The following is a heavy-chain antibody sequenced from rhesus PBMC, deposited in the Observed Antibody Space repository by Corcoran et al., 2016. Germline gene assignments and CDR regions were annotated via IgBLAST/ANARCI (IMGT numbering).Heavy chain of an antibody. CDR3: ARGVGYSYSFDY. CDR1: GYSISSGYG. J-gene: IGHJ4*01. V-gene: IGHV4-127*01. CDR2: IGGSSGST. D-gene: IGHD5-12*01. Sequence: QVQLQESGPGLVKPSETLSLTCAVSGYSISSGYGWSWIRQPPGKGLEWIGSIGGSSGSTNYNPSLKRRVTISKDTSKNQFSLKLSSVTAADTAVYYCARGVGYSYSFDYWGQGVLVTVSS.